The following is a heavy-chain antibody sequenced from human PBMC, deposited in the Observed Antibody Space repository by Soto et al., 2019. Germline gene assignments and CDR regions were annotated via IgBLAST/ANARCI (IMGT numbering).Heavy chain of an antibody. CDR3: ARRRYCGADCYSNYYYDRDV. D-gene: IGHD2-21*02. J-gene: IGHJ6*02. V-gene: IGHV1-69*02. Sequence: QVQLVQSGAELKKPGSSVKVSCRASGDTFSSYTVSWVRQAPGQGLEWMGRIIPILGITNYAQKFQGGVTITADKSRPTAYMELSTLRSDETAIYYCARRRYCGADCYSNYYYDRDVWGQGTSVTVSS. CDR1: GDTFSSYT. CDR2: IIPILGIT.